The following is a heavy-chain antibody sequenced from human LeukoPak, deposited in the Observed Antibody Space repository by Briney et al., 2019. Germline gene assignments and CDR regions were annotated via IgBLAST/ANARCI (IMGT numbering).Heavy chain of an antibody. J-gene: IGHJ4*02. CDR1: GFTFDDSV. Sequence: PGGSLRLSCAASGFTFDDSVMSWVRQAPGKGLEWVSGINWNGGSTGYADSVKGRFTISRDNAKNSLYLQMSSLRAEDTAVYYCASEIIFGSFDYWGQGTLVTVSS. CDR2: INWNGGST. D-gene: IGHD3-3*01. CDR3: ASEIIFGSFDY. V-gene: IGHV3-20*04.